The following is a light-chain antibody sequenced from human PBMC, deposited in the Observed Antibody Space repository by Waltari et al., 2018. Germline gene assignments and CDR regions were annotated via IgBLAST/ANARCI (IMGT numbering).Light chain of an antibody. J-gene: IGLJ2*01. CDR2: DVT. CDR1: SSDIGRYNL. V-gene: IGLV2-8*01. Sequence: QSALTQPPSASGSPGQSVAISCTGTSSDIGRYNLASWYQQDPGKAPKLIVYDVTKRPSGVPVRFSGSRSGNTASLIVSGLQAGDEADYYCSSYAGSGTVVFGGGTKLTV. CDR3: SSYAGSGTVV.